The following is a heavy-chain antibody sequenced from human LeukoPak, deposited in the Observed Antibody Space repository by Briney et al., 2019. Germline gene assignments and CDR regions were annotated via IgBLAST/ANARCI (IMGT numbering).Heavy chain of an antibody. CDR3: ARPPRRSYSYYFDY. CDR1: GYSFTSYW. D-gene: IGHD1-26*01. J-gene: IGHJ4*02. CDR2: IYPGDSDT. V-gene: IGHV5-51*01. Sequence: GESLKISCKGSGYSFTSYWIGWVRQMPGKGLEWMGIIYPGDSDTIYSPSFQGPVTISAGKSLDTAYLPWDSLEAPDHAMYYCARPPRRSYSYYFDYWGQGTLVTVSS.